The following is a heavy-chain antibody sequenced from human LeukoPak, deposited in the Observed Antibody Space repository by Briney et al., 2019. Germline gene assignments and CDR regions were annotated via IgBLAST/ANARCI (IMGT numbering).Heavy chain of an antibody. V-gene: IGHV3-23*01. J-gene: IGHJ3*02. CDR1: GFTFSSHA. CDR2: ISGSGGST. D-gene: IGHD4-11*01. CDR3: AKVRLQWDAFDI. Sequence: GSLRLSCAASGFTFSSHAMSWVRQAPGKGLEWVSAISGSGGSTYYSDSVKGRFTISRDNYKNTLYLQMNSLRAEDTAVYYCAKVRLQWDAFDIWGQGTMVTVSS.